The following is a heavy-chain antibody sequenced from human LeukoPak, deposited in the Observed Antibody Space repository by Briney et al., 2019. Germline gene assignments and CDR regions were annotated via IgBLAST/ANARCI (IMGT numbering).Heavy chain of an antibody. CDR1: GTTLSNYG. Sequence: GGSLRLSCAVSGTTLSNYGMTWVRQAPGKGLEWVAGISDTGGRTNCADSVKGRFTISRDNPKNTLYLQMNSLRAEDTAVYYCARDDYGGNVRPHDYYYYMDVWGKGTTVTVSS. D-gene: IGHD4-23*01. J-gene: IGHJ6*03. CDR2: ISDTGGRT. V-gene: IGHV3-23*01. CDR3: ARDDYGGNVRPHDYYYYMDV.